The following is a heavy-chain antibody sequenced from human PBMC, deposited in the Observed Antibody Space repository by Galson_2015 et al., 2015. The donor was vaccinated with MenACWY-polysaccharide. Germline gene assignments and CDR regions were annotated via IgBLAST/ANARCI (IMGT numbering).Heavy chain of an antibody. J-gene: IGHJ6*02. CDR3: ARTYCDRTTCYGMDV. CDR1: GFTFSSYA. Sequence: SLRLSCAASGFTFSSYAMHWVRQAPGKGLEWVAVISYDESNKYYADSVKDRFTISRDNSKNTLYLRMNSLRAEDTAVYYCARTYCDRTTCYGMDVWGQGTTVTVSS. V-gene: IGHV3-30-3*01. D-gene: IGHD2-2*01. CDR2: ISYDESNK.